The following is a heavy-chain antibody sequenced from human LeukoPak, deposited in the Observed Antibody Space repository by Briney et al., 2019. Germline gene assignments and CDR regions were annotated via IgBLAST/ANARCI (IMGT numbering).Heavy chain of an antibody. J-gene: IGHJ4*02. CDR1: GFTFSSYG. CDR3: AREAVATVTLVAGVDY. D-gene: IGHD4-11*01. V-gene: IGHV3-33*01. CDR2: IWYDGSNK. Sequence: GGSLRLSCAASGFTFSSYGMHWVRQAPGKGLEWVAAIWYDGSNKYYADSVKGRFTISRDNSKNTLYLQMNSLRAEDTAVYYCAREAVATVTLVAGVDYWGQGTLVTVSS.